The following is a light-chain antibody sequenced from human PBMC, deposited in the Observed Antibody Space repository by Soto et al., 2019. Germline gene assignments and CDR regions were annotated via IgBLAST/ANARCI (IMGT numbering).Light chain of an antibody. Sequence: DIKMTQSPSSVSASLGDTVTITCRASQDILSWLAWYQQKPGEAPRLLIYASSNLQSGVPSRFSGSRSGTDFTLTISSLQPEDFATYYCQQANTFPITFGPGTRLDIK. V-gene: IGKV1-12*01. J-gene: IGKJ3*01. CDR2: ASS. CDR3: QQANTFPIT. CDR1: QDILSW.